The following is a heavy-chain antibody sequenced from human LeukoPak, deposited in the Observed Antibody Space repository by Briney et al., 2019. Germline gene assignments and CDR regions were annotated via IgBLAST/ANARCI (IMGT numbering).Heavy chain of an antibody. V-gene: IGHV3-23*01. J-gene: IGHJ4*01. D-gene: IGHD2-15*01. CDR1: GFTFSICA. CDR3: APRRTRLLVVPFFDY. CDR2: ISGRGDST. Sequence: GGSLRLSCAASGFTFSICAMSGVRHAPGRGLEGGSAISGRGDSTYYADSVRGRFTIPRDNSKNTLYLQMNSLRAEDRAVYYCAPRRTRLLVVPFFDYWGQGTLVTVSS.